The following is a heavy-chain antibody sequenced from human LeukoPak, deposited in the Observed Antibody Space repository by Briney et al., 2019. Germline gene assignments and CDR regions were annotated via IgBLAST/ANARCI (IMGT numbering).Heavy chain of an antibody. CDR3: AKYSGGYYYPPNWDS. Sequence: LGGSLRLSCAASGFTFSSYWMNWARQAPGKGLEWVASINHNGNVNYYVDSVKGRFTISRDNAKNSLYLQMSNLRAEDTAVYFCAKYSGGYYYPPNWDSWGQGTLVTVSS. V-gene: IGHV3-7*03. J-gene: IGHJ4*02. D-gene: IGHD1-26*01. CDR1: GFTFSSYW. CDR2: INHNGNVN.